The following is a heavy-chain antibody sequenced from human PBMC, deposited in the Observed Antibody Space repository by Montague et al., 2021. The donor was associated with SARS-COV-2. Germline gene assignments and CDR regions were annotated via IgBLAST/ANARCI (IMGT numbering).Heavy chain of an antibody. CDR1: GFTFSSYG. V-gene: IGHV3-30*03. CDR3: AGQLLFYYYGMDV. D-gene: IGHD2-2*01. Sequence: SLRLSCAASGFTFSSYGMHWVRQAPGKGLEWVAVISYDGSNKYCADSVKGRFTISRDNSKNTLYLQMNSLRAEDTAVYYCAGQLLFYYYGMDVWGQGTTVTVSS. CDR2: ISYDGSNK. J-gene: IGHJ6*02.